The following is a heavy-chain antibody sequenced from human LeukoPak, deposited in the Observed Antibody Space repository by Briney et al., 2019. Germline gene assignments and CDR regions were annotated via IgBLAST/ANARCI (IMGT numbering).Heavy chain of an antibody. CDR2: IIPIFGTT. J-gene: IGHJ6*03. CDR1: GGTFSSYA. CDR3: ARGPFDYGGNNYYYYMDV. Sequence: SAKVSCKASGGTFSSYAISWVRQAPGQGLEWMGGIIPIFGTTNYAQKFQGRVTITADESTTTAYMELSSLRSEDTAVYYCARGPFDYGGNNYYYYMDVWGKGTTVTIS. D-gene: IGHD4-23*01. V-gene: IGHV1-69*13.